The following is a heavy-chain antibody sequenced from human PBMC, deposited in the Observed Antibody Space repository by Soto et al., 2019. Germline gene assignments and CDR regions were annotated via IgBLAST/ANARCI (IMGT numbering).Heavy chain of an antibody. CDR2: IYYSGYT. V-gene: IGHV4-59*01. CDR1: GGSMSSYY. CDR3: ARGDHFDSSGPFDP. J-gene: IGHJ5*02. Sequence: SETLSLTCTVSGGSMSSYYWYWLRQPPGKGLECIGYIYYSGYTNYSPSLKSRVTMSVDTSKNHFSLKLSSVTAADTAVYYCARGDHFDSSGPFDPWGQGTMVTFSS. D-gene: IGHD3-22*01.